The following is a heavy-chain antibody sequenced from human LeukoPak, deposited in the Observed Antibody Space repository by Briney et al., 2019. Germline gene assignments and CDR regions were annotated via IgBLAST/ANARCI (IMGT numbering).Heavy chain of an antibody. Sequence: ITPNSGYTDYVQNFRGKVTMTRDTSISTAYMELSSLTYEDSAVYYCTRSGFGAGVRFDFWGQGTPVTVSS. V-gene: IGHV1-8*01. CDR3: TRSGFGAGVRFDF. CDR2: ITPNSGYT. J-gene: IGHJ4*02. D-gene: IGHD3-3*01.